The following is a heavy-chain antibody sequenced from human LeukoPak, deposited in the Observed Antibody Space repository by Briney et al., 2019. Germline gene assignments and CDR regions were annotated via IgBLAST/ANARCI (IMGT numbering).Heavy chain of an antibody. CDR1: GFTFSSYW. J-gene: IGHJ4*02. CDR2: IKQDGSEK. D-gene: IGHD2-2*01. CDR3: ARDLYCSSTSCYVHGD. Sequence: PGGSLRLSCAASGFTFSSYWMSWVRQAPGKGLEWVANIKQDGSEKYYVDSVKGRFTISRDNAKNSLYLQMNSLRAEDTAVYYCARDLYCSSTSCYVHGDWGQGTLVTVSS. V-gene: IGHV3-7*01.